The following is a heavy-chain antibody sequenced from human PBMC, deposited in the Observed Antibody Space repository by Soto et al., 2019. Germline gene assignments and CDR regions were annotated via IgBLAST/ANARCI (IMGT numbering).Heavy chain of an antibody. Sequence: SETLSLTCTVSGGSISSGGYYGSWIRQHPGKGLEWIGYIYYSGSTYYNPSLKSRVTISVDTSKNQFSLKLSSVTAADTAVYYCARAARATQRKSPTGEFDPWGQGTLVTVSS. CDR3: ARAARATQRKSPTGEFDP. V-gene: IGHV4-31*03. CDR2: IYYSGST. CDR1: GGSISSGGYY. D-gene: IGHD4-17*01. J-gene: IGHJ5*02.